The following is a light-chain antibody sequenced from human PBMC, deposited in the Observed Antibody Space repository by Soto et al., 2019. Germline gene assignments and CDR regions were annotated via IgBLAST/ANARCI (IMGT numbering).Light chain of an antibody. V-gene: IGLV2-14*01. CDR3: NSYTSGSALYV. CDR2: GVN. J-gene: IGLJ1*01. CDR1: SKDIGGYSH. Sequence: QSALIQPASMSGSPGQSITISCTGSSKDIGGYSHVSWYQQHPGRAPKLIIYGVNNRPSGISDRFSGSKSGNTASLTISGLQAEDEADYYCNSYTSGSALYVFGTGTKSPS.